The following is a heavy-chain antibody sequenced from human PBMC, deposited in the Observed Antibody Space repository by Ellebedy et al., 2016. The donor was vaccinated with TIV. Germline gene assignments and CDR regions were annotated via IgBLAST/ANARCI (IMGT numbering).Heavy chain of an antibody. Sequence: ALVKVSCKASGGTFSNYAVSWVRQAPGQGLEWVGGIIASVGSPDYAQRFQGRLTITADESTNTVHLELHSLRSEDTAVYYCARLGRFGESMPPYYYFGMDVWGQGTTVTVTS. CDR2: IIASVGSP. V-gene: IGHV1-69*13. D-gene: IGHD3-10*01. CDR3: ARLGRFGESMPPYYYFGMDV. CDR1: GGTFSNYA. J-gene: IGHJ6*02.